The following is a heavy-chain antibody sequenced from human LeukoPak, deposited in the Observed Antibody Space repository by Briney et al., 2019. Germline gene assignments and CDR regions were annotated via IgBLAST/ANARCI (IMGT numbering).Heavy chain of an antibody. CDR3: AAQLAAAEH. CDR2: IVVGSGNT. Sequence: SVTVSCKACGFTFTSSAMQWVGQARGQRLEWIGWIVVGSGNTNYAQKFQEGVTITRDISTSTAYMELSSLRSEDTAVYYCAAQLAAAEHWGQGTLVTVSS. CDR1: GFTFTSSA. J-gene: IGHJ4*02. V-gene: IGHV1-58*02. D-gene: IGHD6-13*01.